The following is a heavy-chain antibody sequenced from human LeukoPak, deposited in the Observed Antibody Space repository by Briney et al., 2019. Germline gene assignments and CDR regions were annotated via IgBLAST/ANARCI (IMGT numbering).Heavy chain of an antibody. CDR1: GGSISSGGYY. CDR2: IYYSGST. CDR3: ASRGYYYDSSGLK. V-gene: IGHV4-31*03. J-gene: IGHJ4*02. D-gene: IGHD3-22*01. Sequence: PSETLSLTCTVSGGSISSGGYYWSWIRQHPGKGLEWIGYIYYSGSTYYNPSLKSRVTISVDTSKNRFSLKLSSVTAADTAVYYCASRGYYYDSSGLKWGQGTLVTVSS.